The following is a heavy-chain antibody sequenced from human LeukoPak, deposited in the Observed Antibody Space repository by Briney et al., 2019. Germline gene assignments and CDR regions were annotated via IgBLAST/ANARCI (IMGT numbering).Heavy chain of an antibody. V-gene: IGHV5-51*01. Sequence: GESLKISCKGSGYSFATYWIAWVRQMPGKGVEWMGIIYPDESNIRYSPSFQGQVTISADKSISTAYPQWSSLKASDTAIYYCARPPSRGYSSSFEYWGQGTLVTVSS. CDR1: GYSFATYW. D-gene: IGHD2-2*03. J-gene: IGHJ4*02. CDR3: ARPPSRGYSSSFEY. CDR2: IYPDESNI.